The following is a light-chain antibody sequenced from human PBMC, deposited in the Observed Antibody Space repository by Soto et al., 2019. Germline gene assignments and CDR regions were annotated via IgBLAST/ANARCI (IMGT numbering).Light chain of an antibody. J-gene: IGKJ4*01. CDR2: AAS. CDR1: QTISSW. V-gene: IGKV1-6*01. Sequence: IQITQSPFTLSGSVGDRVTITCPASQTISSWLAWYQQKPGKAPKLLIYAASSLQSGVPSRFSGSGSGTDFTLTISSLQPEDFATYCCLQDYNYPLTFGGGTKVDIK. CDR3: LQDYNYPLT.